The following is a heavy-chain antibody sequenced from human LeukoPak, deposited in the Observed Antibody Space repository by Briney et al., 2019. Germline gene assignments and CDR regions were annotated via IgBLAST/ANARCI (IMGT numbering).Heavy chain of an antibody. CDR3: AREGDMAARPGWFDP. J-gene: IGHJ5*02. D-gene: IGHD6-6*01. Sequence: SETLSLTCAVYGGSFSGYYWSWIRQPPGKGLEWIGEINHSGSTNYNPSLKSRVTISVDTSKNQFSLKLSSVTAADTAVYYCAREGDMAARPGWFDPWGQGTLVTVSS. CDR2: INHSGST. V-gene: IGHV4-34*01. CDR1: GGSFSGYY.